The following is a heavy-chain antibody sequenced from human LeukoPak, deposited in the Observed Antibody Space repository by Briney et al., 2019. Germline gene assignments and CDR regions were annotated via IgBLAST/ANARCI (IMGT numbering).Heavy chain of an antibody. CDR2: INPNSGGT. CDR3: ASFGFYGSGSDDAFDI. CDR1: GYTFTGYY. Sequence: ASVKVSCKASGYTFTGYYMHWVRQAPGQGLEWMGWINPNSGGTNYAQKFQGRVTMTRDTSISTAYMELSRLRSDDTAVYYCASFGFYGSGSDDAFDIWGQGTMVTVSS. D-gene: IGHD3-10*01. J-gene: IGHJ3*02. V-gene: IGHV1-2*02.